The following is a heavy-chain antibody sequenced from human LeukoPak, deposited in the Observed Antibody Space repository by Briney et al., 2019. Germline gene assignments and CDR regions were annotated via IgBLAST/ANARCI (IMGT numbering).Heavy chain of an antibody. CDR2: ISAYNGYT. CDR1: GYTVTSYG. J-gene: IGHJ4*02. D-gene: IGHD6-19*01. V-gene: IGHV1-18*01. CDR3: ARNGSGWYFLDY. Sequence: GASVKVSCKATGYTVTSYGISWGRQAPGQGPEWMGWISAYNGYTNYAQKFQGRVTMTTDTSTNTAYMELRSLRSDDTAVYYCARNGSGWYFLDYWGQGTLVTVSS.